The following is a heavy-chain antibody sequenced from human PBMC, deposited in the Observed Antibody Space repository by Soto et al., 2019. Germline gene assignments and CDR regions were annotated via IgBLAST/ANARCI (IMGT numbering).Heavy chain of an antibody. CDR3: SFSRNSAVADSFYF. CDR2: ISRDGKNK. V-gene: IGHV3-30*04. D-gene: IGHD1-26*01. CDR1: GFTFSRYA. Sequence: PGGSLRLSCAGSGFTFSRYAIHWVRQAPGKGLEWVAVISRDGKNKYYVDSVKGRFTISRDDSQNTLYLQMNSLRREDTAVYYCSFSRNSAVADSFYFWGQGTLVTVSS. J-gene: IGHJ4*02.